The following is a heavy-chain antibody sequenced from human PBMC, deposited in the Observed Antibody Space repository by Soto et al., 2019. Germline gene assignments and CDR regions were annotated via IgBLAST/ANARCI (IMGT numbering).Heavy chain of an antibody. Sequence: VGSLRLSCAASGFTFSSYAMSWVRQAPGKGLEWVSAISSSRSTIYYADSVKGRFTISRDNAKNSLYLQMNSLRDEDTAVYYCASGVSYYDSSGYSTWGQGTMVTVSS. V-gene: IGHV3-48*02. CDR1: GFTFSSYA. D-gene: IGHD3-22*01. CDR2: ISSSRSTI. J-gene: IGHJ3*01. CDR3: ASGVSYYDSSGYST.